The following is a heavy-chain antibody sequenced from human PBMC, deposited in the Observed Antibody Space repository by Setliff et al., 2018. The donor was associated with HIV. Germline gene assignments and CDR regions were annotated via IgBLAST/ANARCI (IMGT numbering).Heavy chain of an antibody. CDR1: GGSFSVYY. V-gene: IGHV4-34*01. CDR2: INHSGRT. J-gene: IGHJ6*03. Sequence: SETLSLTCAVYGGSFSVYYWSWIRQAPGKGLEWIGEINHSGRTNYNPSLKSRVTISVDTSKNQFSLTLSSLTAADTAVYYCARGPPAEDYYYYMDVWGEGTTVTV. CDR3: ARGPPAEDYYYYMDV.